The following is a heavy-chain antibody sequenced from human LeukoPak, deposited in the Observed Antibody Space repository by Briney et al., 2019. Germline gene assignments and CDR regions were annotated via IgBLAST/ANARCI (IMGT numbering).Heavy chain of an antibody. J-gene: IGHJ4*02. D-gene: IGHD6-13*01. Sequence: GGSLRLSCAASGFTFSSYSMNWVRQAPGKGLEWVAFTRYDGSNKYYADSVKGRFTISRDNSKNTLYLQMNSLRAEDTAVYYCASWGSSSSWYGVDYWGQGTLVTVSS. V-gene: IGHV3-30*02. CDR3: ASWGSSSSWYGVDY. CDR2: TRYDGSNK. CDR1: GFTFSSYS.